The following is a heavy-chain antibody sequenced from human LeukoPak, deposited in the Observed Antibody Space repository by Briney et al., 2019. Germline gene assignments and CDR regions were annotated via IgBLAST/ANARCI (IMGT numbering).Heavy chain of an antibody. J-gene: IGHJ4*02. CDR1: ADSLNSYY. CDR2: VFYSGSS. CDR3: AGRAARFFDY. Sequence: SETLSLTCTVSADSLNSYYWTWPRQSPGKGLQKLGYVFYSGSSNYNASLRSRVAISVDTSKNQFSLKLTSVTAADTAVYYCAGRAARFFDYWGQGILVTVSS. D-gene: IGHD6-25*01. V-gene: IGHV4-59*01.